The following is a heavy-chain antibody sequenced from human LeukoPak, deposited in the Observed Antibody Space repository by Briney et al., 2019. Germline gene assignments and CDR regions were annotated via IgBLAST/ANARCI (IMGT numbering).Heavy chain of an antibody. CDR2: ISDSGGST. D-gene: IGHD4-23*01. J-gene: IGHJ4*02. V-gene: IGHV3-23*01. Sequence: GGSLRLSCAASGFTFGSYAMSWVRQAPGKGLEWVSGISDSGGSTYYADSVKGRLTISRDNSKNTPYLQMNSLRAEDTAVYYCAKDAPTVLILFDYWGQGTLVTVSS. CDR1: GFTFGSYA. CDR3: AKDAPTVLILFDY.